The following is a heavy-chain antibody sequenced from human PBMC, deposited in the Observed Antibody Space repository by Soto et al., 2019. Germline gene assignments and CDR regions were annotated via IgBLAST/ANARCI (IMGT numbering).Heavy chain of an antibody. Sequence: SATLSLTCTVSGGSSSSSSYYWCWIRHPPGKGLEWIGSIYYSGSTYYNPSLKSRVTISVDTSKNQFSLKLSSVTAADTAVYYCARPDYGDYGWYFDLWGRGTLVTVSS. CDR1: GGSSSSSSYY. D-gene: IGHD4-17*01. CDR3: ARPDYGDYGWYFDL. V-gene: IGHV4-39*01. J-gene: IGHJ2*01. CDR2: IYYSGST.